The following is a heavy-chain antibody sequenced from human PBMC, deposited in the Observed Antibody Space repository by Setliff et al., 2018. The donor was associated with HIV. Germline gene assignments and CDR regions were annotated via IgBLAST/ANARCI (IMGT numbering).Heavy chain of an antibody. D-gene: IGHD6-13*01. CDR2: INAGNGNT. J-gene: IGHJ6*02. CDR3: AREQLGFGPPRGMDV. V-gene: IGHV1-3*01. CDR1: GYTFTSYG. Sequence: ASVKVSCKASGYTFTSYGISWVRQAPGQGLEWMGWINAGNGNTKYSQKFQGRVTITRDTSASTAYMELSSLRSEDTAVYYCAREQLGFGPPRGMDVWGQGTTVTVSS.